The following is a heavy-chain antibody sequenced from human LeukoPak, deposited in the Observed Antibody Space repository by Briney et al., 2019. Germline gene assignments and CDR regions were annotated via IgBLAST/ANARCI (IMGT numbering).Heavy chain of an antibody. CDR3: ARSSSGSSNWFGP. J-gene: IGHJ5*02. CDR2: INPYSGGT. V-gene: IGHV1-2*06. D-gene: IGHD3-22*01. Sequence: ASVKVSCKASGYTFTGYYIHWVRQAPGQGLEWMGRINPYSGGTNYAQNFEGRVTMTRDTSITTAHMELSRLTSDDTAVYYCARSSSGSSNWFGPWGQGTLVTVSS. CDR1: GYTFTGYY.